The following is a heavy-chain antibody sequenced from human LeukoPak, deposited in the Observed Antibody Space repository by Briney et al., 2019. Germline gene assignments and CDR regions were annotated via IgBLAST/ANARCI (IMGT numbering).Heavy chain of an antibody. CDR1: GFTFSSYA. J-gene: IGHJ4*02. CDR3: AREDIPMVLSLDH. CDR2: ISGGGDNT. D-gene: IGHD3-10*01. V-gene: IGHV3-23*01. Sequence: PGVSLRLSCAASGFTFSSYAMSWVRQGPGKGLEWVSAISGGGDNTYYADSVRGRFTVSRDNSKNTLYVQMTSLRAEDTAVYYCAREDIPMVLSLDHWGQGTLVTVSS.